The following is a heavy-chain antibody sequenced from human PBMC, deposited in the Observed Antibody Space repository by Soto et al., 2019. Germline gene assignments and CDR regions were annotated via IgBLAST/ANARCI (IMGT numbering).Heavy chain of an antibody. CDR3: ARDGATMVWRVIVRIDY. D-gene: IGHD3-10*01. V-gene: IGHV3-21*02. CDR2: IRVSSSYI. J-gene: IGHJ4*02. Sequence: EAQLVESGGGLVKPGGSLRLSCAASGFTFGSYSMNWVRQAPVKGLEWVSSIRVSSSYIYYADSLKGRFSISRDNARKSLYLQMNSLRAEDTAVYYCARDGATMVWRVIVRIDYWGQGTLVTVSS. CDR1: GFTFGSYS.